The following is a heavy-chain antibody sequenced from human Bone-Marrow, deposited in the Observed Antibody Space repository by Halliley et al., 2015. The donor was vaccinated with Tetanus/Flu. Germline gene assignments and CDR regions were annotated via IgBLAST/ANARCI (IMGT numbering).Heavy chain of an antibody. CDR1: GYTFTTFA. CDR3: ARDLTWGYFDY. D-gene: IGHD1-26*01. Sequence: QVQLVQSGAEVKKPGASVRASCKASGYTFTTFAISWVRQAPGQGLEWMGRINTYNGDAKFAQGLQGRVTMTTDTSTSTAYMELRSLRSDDTAIYYCARDLTWGYFDYWGQGILVTVSS. J-gene: IGHJ4*02. CDR2: INTYNGDA. V-gene: IGHV1-18*01.